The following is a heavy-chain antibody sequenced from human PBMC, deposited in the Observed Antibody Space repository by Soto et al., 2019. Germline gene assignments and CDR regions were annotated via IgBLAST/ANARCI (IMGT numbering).Heavy chain of an antibody. D-gene: IGHD2-15*01. J-gene: IGHJ4*02. CDR1: GFTFSRYW. CDR2: INHDGSEE. V-gene: IGHV3-7*01. Sequence: PGGSLRLCCAASGFTFSRYWMTWVRQAPGKGLEWVANINHDGSEEYYVDSVKGRFKISRDNGKNSLFLQMNSLRVEDTAVYYCAKRDGGNPDFDYWGRGTLVTVSS. CDR3: AKRDGGNPDFDY.